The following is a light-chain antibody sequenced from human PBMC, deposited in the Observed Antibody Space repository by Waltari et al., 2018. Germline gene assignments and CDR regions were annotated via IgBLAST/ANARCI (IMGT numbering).Light chain of an antibody. Sequence: DIQMTQSPSTLSASVGDTVSITCRASQSINRWLAWYQQKTGKAPNRLIYRASTLESVVPSRFSRSESGAEFNLTISSLQPDDFATYYCQQYSDDWTFGQGTKVEIK. J-gene: IGKJ1*01. CDR2: RAS. CDR3: QQYSDDWT. CDR1: QSINRW. V-gene: IGKV1-5*03.